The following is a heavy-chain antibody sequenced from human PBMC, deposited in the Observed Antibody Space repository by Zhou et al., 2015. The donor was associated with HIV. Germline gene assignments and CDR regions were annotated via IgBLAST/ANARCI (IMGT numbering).Heavy chain of an antibody. J-gene: IGHJ1*01. CDR1: GGTFSSYA. D-gene: IGHD6-6*01. V-gene: IGHV1-3*01. CDR3: ATGLPTLEEYFQH. Sequence: QVQLVQSGAEVKKPGSSVKVSCKASGGTFSSYAISWVRQAPGQGLEWMGWINAGNGNTKYSQKFQGRVTITRDTSASTAYMELSSLRSEDTAVYYCATGLPTLEEYFQHWGQGTLVTVSS. CDR2: INAGNGNT.